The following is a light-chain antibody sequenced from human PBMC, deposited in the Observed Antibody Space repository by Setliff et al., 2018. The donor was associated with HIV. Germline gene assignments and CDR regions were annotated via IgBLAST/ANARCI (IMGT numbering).Light chain of an antibody. Sequence: NFMLTQPHSVSESPGKTITITCTRSSGNIDRSYVQWYQQRPGSSPIALIYENTQRPSGVPDRSSGSIDSSSNSASLTISGLTTEDEADYSCQSYDSSNILCGGGTKVTVL. CDR1: SGNIDRSY. V-gene: IGLV6-57*01. J-gene: IGLJ2*01. CDR3: QSYDSSNIL. CDR2: ENT.